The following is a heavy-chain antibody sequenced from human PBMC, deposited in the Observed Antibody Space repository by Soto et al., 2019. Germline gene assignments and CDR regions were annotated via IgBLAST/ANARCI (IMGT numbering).Heavy chain of an antibody. V-gene: IGHV4-39*01. Sequence: SETLSLTCTVSGGSISSSSYYWGWIRQPPGKGLEWIGSIYYSGSTYYNPSLKSRVTISVDTSKNQFSLKLSSVTAADTAVYYCASTYYYGSGPYYYYGMDVWGQGTKVTVSS. D-gene: IGHD3-10*01. J-gene: IGHJ6*02. CDR3: ASTYYYGSGPYYYYGMDV. CDR2: IYYSGST. CDR1: GGSISSSSYY.